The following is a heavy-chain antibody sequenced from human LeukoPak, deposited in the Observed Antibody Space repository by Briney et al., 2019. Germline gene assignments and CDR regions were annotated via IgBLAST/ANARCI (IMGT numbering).Heavy chain of an antibody. V-gene: IGHV3-66*01. CDR3: ASRGRGHRNWYFDL. CDR2: TYGDGST. D-gene: IGHD1-14*01. J-gene: IGHJ2*01. Sequence: GGSLRLSCAASGFTFSSYSMNWVRQAPGKGLEWVSVTYGDGSTSYADSVKDRFTISRDISRNTFFLQMNNLRAEDTAVYCCASRGRGHRNWYFDLWGRGTLVTVSS. CDR1: GFTFSSYS.